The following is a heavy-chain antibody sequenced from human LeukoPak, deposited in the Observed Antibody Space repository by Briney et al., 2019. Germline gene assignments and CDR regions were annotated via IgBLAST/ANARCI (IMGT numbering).Heavy chain of an antibody. CDR1: GYTFTGYY. CDR3: VRSGGAAAGMNWSDP. J-gene: IGHJ5*02. CDR2: INPYSGDT. Sequence: GASVKVSCKASGYTFTGYYIHWVRQAPGQGLEWMGWINPYSGDTNYAPKSQGRVTMTRDTAISTTYMELSRLTSDDTAVYFCVRSGGAAAGMNWSDPWGQGTLVTVSS. V-gene: IGHV1-2*02. D-gene: IGHD6-13*01.